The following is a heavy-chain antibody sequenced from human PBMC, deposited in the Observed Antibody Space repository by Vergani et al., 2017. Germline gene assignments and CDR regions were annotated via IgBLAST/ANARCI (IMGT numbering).Heavy chain of an antibody. V-gene: IGHV3-23*01. CDR1: GFTFSSYA. CDR2: ISGSGGST. J-gene: IGHJ6*02. D-gene: IGHD4-17*01. CDR3: ARDSDLDYGEPDYYYGMDV. Sequence: EVQLLESGGGLVQPGGSLRLSCAASGFTFSSYAMSWVRQAPGKGLEWVSAISGSGGSTYSADSVKGRFTFSRDNSKNTLYLQMNSLRAEDTAVYYCARDSDLDYGEPDYYYGMDVWGQGTTVTVSS.